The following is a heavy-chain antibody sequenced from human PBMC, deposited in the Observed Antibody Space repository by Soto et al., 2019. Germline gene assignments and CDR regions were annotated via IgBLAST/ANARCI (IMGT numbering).Heavy chain of an antibody. CDR2: IIPIFGTA. D-gene: IGHD3-22*01. Sequence: VQLVQSGAEVKKPGSSVKVSCKASGGTFSSYAISWVRQAPGQGLEWMGGIIPIFGTANYAQKFQGRVTITADESTSTAYMELSSLRSEDTAVYYCARVERGYYDSSGPTNWFDPWGQGTLVTVSS. V-gene: IGHV1-69*01. J-gene: IGHJ5*02. CDR3: ARVERGYYDSSGPTNWFDP. CDR1: GGTFSSYA.